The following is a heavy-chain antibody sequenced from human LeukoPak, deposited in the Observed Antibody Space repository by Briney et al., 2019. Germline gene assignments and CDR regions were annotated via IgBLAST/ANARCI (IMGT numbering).Heavy chain of an antibody. CDR2: ISYDGSNK. V-gene: IGHV3-30*03. Sequence: GGSLRLSCAASGFTFSSYGMHWVRQAPGKGLEWVAVISYDGSNKYYADSVKGRFTISRDNSKNTLYLQMNSLRAEDTAVYYCARVRPLGYFDYWGQGTLVTVSS. J-gene: IGHJ4*02. D-gene: IGHD6-6*01. CDR1: GFTFSSYG. CDR3: ARVRPLGYFDY.